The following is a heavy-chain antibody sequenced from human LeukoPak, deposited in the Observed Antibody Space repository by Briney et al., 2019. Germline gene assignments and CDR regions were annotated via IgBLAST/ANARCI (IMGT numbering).Heavy chain of an antibody. V-gene: IGHV3-23*01. CDR3: TRDQTPYY. Sequence: PGGSLRLSCVASGFTLRSYVMNWVRQTPGKGLEWVSSISATGGSTYYADSVKGRFTISRDNSKKTLYLQMNSLKTEDTAVYYCTRDQTPYYWGQGTLVTVSS. CDR1: GFTLRSYV. J-gene: IGHJ4*02. CDR2: ISATGGST.